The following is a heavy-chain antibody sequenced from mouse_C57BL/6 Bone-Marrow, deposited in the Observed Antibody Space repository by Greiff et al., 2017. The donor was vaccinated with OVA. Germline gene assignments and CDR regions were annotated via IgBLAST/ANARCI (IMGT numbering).Heavy chain of an antibody. J-gene: IGHJ3*01. CDR3: ARFDGNYNGLAY. CDR1: GYTFTSYG. Sequence: VQLQQSGAELARPGASVKLSCKASGYTFTSYGISWVKQRTGQGLEWIGRIDPNSGGTKYNEKFKSKATLTVDKPSSTAYMQLSSLTSEDSAVYYCARFDGNYNGLAYWGQGTLVTVSA. CDR2: IDPNSGGT. V-gene: IGHV1-72*01. D-gene: IGHD2-1*01.